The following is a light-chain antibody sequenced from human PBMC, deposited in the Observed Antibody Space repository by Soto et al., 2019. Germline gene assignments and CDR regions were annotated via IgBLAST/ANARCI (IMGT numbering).Light chain of an antibody. Sequence: QSVLTQPASVSGSPGQSITISCTGTSSDVGGYNYVSWYQQHPGKAPKLIIYEVSQRPSGVPDRFSGSKSGNTASLTVSGLQTEDEADYYCSAYAGSNNFVFGSGTKVTVL. CDR2: EVS. V-gene: IGLV2-8*01. CDR1: SSDVGGYNY. J-gene: IGLJ1*01. CDR3: SAYAGSNNFV.